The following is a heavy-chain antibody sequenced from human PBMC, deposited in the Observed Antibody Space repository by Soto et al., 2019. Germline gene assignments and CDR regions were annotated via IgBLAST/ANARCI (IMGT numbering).Heavy chain of an antibody. CDR1: GGSISSYY. J-gene: IGHJ4*02. D-gene: IGHD3-10*01. Sequence: SETLSLTCTVSGGSISSYYWSWIRQPPGKGLEWIGYIYYSGSTNYNPSLKSRVTISVDTSKNQFSLKLSSVTAADTAVYYCARRANYGSGSYYKSYYFDYWGQGTLVTVSS. CDR3: ARRANYGSGSYYKSYYFDY. CDR2: IYYSGST. V-gene: IGHV4-59*12.